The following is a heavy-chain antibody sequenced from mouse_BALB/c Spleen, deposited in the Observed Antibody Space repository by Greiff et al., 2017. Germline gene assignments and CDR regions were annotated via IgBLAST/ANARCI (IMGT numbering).Heavy chain of an antibody. J-gene: IGHJ2*01. D-gene: IGHD2-4*01. CDR1: GYAFTNYL. Sequence: QVQLQQSGAELVRPGTSVKVSCKASGYAFTNYLIEWVKQRPGQGLEWIGVINPGSGGTNYNEKFKGKATLTADKSSSTAYMQLSSLTSDDSAVYFCARRIYYDLDYWGQGTTLTVSS. V-gene: IGHV1-54*01. CDR2: INPGSGGT. CDR3: ARRIYYDLDY.